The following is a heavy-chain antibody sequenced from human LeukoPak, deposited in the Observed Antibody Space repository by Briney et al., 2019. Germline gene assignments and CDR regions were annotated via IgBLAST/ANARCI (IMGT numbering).Heavy chain of an antibody. V-gene: IGHV4-4*07. Sequence: SETLSLTCTVSGGXISSYYWSWIRQPAGKGLEWIGRISASGNTNYNPSLKSRVTMSLDTSKNQFSLKLSSVTAADTAVYYCARTNLPDTLGAFDIWGQGTKATVSS. CDR3: ARTNLPDTLGAFDI. D-gene: IGHD2-2*01. J-gene: IGHJ3*02. CDR2: ISASGNT. CDR1: GGXISSYY.